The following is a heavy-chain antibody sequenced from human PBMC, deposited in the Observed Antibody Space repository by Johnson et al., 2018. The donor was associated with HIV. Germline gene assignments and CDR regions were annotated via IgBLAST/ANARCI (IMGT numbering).Heavy chain of an antibody. D-gene: IGHD2-15*01. CDR3: ARDKCSGGSCYDDDVFDI. J-gene: IGHJ3*02. CDR1: GFTFNKYW. V-gene: IGHV3-7*01. Sequence: VQLVESGGGLVQPGGSLRLSCAASGFTFNKYWMSWVRQAPGKGLEWVANIKQDGSERYYVDSVKGRFTISRDNAKNSLSLQMDSLRAEDTAVYYCARDKCSGGSCYDDDVFDIWGQGTMVTVSS. CDR2: IKQDGSER.